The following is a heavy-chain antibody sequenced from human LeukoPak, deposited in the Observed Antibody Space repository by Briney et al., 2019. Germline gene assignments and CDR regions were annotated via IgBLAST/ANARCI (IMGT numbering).Heavy chain of an antibody. CDR3: ARGGYYGTGDLDYFDY. CDR1: GFTFSTYS. D-gene: IGHD3-10*01. Sequence: PGGSLRLSCAASGFTFSTYSMNWVRQAPGKGLEWVSSISSSSYIYYVDSVKGRFTISRDNAKNSLYLQMNSLRAEDTAVYYCARGGYYGTGDLDYFDYWGQGTLVTVSS. V-gene: IGHV3-21*01. CDR2: ISSSSYI. J-gene: IGHJ4*02.